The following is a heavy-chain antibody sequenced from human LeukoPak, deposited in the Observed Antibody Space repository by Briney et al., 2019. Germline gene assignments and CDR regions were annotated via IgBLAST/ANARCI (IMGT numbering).Heavy chain of an antibody. V-gene: IGHV4-4*02. D-gene: IGHD1-26*01. Sequence: SETLSLTCAVSGGSISSSKWGGWGRPPPREGLGWVGEIYHSGSTNYNPSLKSRVIISVDKSKNQFSLELNSVTAADTAVYYCASNLGHGSYFDSWGHGTLVTVSS. CDR2: IYHSGST. CDR3: ASNLGHGSYFDS. CDR1: GGSISSSKW. J-gene: IGHJ4*01.